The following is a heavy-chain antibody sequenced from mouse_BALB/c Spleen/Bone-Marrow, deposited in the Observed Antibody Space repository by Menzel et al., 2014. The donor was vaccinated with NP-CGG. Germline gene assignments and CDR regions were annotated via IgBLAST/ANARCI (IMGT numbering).Heavy chain of an antibody. D-gene: IGHD1-2*01. CDR2: ISSGGST. V-gene: IGHV5-6-5*01. Sequence: EVQLVESGGGLVKTGGSLKLSCAASGFTFSSYAMSWVRQTPEKRLEWVASISSGGSTYYPDSVKGRFTISRDNARNILYLQMSSLRSEDTAMYYCARVTTATGLDYWGQGTSVTISS. CDR1: GFTFSSYA. J-gene: IGHJ4*01. CDR3: ARVTTATGLDY.